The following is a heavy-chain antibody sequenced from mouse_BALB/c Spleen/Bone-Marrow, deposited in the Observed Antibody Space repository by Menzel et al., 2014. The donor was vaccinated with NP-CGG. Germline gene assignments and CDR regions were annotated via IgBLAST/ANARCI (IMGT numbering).Heavy chain of an antibody. J-gene: IGHJ2*01. D-gene: IGHD1-1*01. CDR3: ARYYYGSSHFDY. Sequence: EVKLEESGAELVKPGASVKLSCTASGFNIKDTYMHWVKQMPEQGLEWIGRIDPANGNTNYDPKFQGKATITADTSSNTAYLQLSSLTSEDTAVYYCARYYYGSSHFDYWGQGTTLTVSS. CDR2: IDPANGNT. V-gene: IGHV14-3*02. CDR1: GFNIKDTY.